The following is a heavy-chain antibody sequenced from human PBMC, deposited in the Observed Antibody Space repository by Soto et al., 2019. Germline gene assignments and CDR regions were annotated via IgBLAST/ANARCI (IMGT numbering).Heavy chain of an antibody. J-gene: IGHJ6*02. CDR2: ISYDGSNK. V-gene: IGHV3-30*18. CDR3: AKDPDSSSWYSYYYYYGMDV. D-gene: IGHD6-13*01. CDR1: GFTFSSYG. Sequence: PGGSLRLSCAASGFTFSSYGMHWVRQAPGKGLEWVAVISYDGSNKYYADSVKGRFTISRDNSKNTLYLQMNSLRAEDTAVYYCAKDPDSSSWYSYYYYYGMDVWGQGTTVTVSS.